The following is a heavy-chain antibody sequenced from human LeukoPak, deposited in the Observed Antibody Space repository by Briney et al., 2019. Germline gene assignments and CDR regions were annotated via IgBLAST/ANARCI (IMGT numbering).Heavy chain of an antibody. Sequence: SETLSLTCTVSGGSISSYYWSWIRQPPGKGLEWIGCIYYSGSTYYNPSLKSRVTISVDTSKNQFSLKLSSVTAADTAVYYCARGKRGQVLGGNGRLDYWGQGTLVTVSS. D-gene: IGHD4-23*01. J-gene: IGHJ4*02. CDR1: GGSISSYY. V-gene: IGHV4-30-4*08. CDR3: ARGKRGQVLGGNGRLDY. CDR2: IYYSGST.